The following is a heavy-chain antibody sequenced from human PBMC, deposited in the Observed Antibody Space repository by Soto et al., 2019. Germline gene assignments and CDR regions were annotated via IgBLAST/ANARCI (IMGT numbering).Heavy chain of an antibody. V-gene: IGHV1-69*02. CDR3: ARAGGYGENWFDP. CDR2: IIPILGIA. D-gene: IGHD5-12*01. Sequence: VKVSCKASGGTFSSYTISWVRQAPGQGLEWMGRIIPILGIANYAQKFQGRVTITADKSTSTAYMELSSLRSEDTAVYYCARAGGYGENWFDPWGQGTLVTVSS. CDR1: GGTFSSYT. J-gene: IGHJ5*02.